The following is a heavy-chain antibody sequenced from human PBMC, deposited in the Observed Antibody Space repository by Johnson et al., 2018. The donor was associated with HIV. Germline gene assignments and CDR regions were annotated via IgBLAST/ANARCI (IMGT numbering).Heavy chain of an antibody. CDR1: GFTFSSFG. D-gene: IGHD3-16*01. Sequence: QVHLVESGGGVVQPGGSLRLSCAASGFTFSSFGMHWVRQAPGKGLEWVAFLQHDGTSKYYTDSVKGRFTISRDNSKNILYLQMNSLRPEDAAVYYCSKDSIMITFGGIFDLWGQGTMVTVSS. V-gene: IGHV3-30*02. J-gene: IGHJ3*01. CDR3: SKDSIMITFGGIFDL. CDR2: LQHDGTSK.